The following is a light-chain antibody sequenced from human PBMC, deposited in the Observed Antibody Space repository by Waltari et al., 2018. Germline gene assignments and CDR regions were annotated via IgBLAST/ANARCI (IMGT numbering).Light chain of an antibody. CDR3: AAWDDTLNGRWE. CDR1: SSNIGSNI. Sequence: QSVLTQPPSASATPGQRVTISCSGSSSNIGSNIVNWYQQVPGTTPKLLIYRNDPRPSGVPDRFPGSKSGTSASLAISGLRSEDEADYYCAAWDDTLNGRWEFGGGTKLTVL. CDR2: RND. V-gene: IGLV1-44*01. J-gene: IGLJ3*02.